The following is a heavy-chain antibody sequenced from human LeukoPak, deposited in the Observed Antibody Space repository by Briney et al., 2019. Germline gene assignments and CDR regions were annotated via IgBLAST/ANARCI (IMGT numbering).Heavy chain of an antibody. CDR2: ISTDGSNK. D-gene: IGHD3-10*01. Sequence: GGSLRLSCAASGFTFSNYGLHWVRQAPGKGLEWVALISTDGSNKDYADSVKGRFTISRDNSKNTLYLQMSRLRGEDTAVYYCAKDSSTTWFGGDSQWGQGTLVTVSS. V-gene: IGHV3-30*18. CDR1: GFTFSNYG. CDR3: AKDSSTTWFGGDSQ. J-gene: IGHJ4*02.